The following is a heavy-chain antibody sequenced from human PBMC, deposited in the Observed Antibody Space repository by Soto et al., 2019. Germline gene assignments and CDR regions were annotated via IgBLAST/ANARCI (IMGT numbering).Heavy chain of an antibody. J-gene: IGHJ4*02. CDR2: MRSSGNNV. CDR3: ATSRVFDF. Sequence: QVQLVESGGGLVRPGGSLRLSCAASGFTFSDYYMSWIRQSPGKGLEWLALMRSSGNNVFYADSVKGRFTISRAYAKNSLFLQMDSLKAEDTAVYYCATSRVFDFWCLGTLVSVSS. V-gene: IGHV3-11*01. CDR1: GFTFSDYY.